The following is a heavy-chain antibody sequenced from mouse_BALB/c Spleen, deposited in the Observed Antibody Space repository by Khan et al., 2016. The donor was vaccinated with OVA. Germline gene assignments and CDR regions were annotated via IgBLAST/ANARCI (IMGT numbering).Heavy chain of an antibody. V-gene: IGHV3-2*02. J-gene: IGHJ4*01. Sequence: EVQLQESGPGLVNPSQSLSLTCTVTGYSITSDFAWNWVRQFPGNKLEWMGYISFSGSTSYGPSLKSRLSITRDPSKNQFFLQLNSVTTEDTATXDCIRSVYYADAYAMDYWGQGTSVTVSS. CDR1: GYSITSDFA. CDR2: ISFSGST. D-gene: IGHD2-13*01. CDR3: IRSVYYADAYAMDY.